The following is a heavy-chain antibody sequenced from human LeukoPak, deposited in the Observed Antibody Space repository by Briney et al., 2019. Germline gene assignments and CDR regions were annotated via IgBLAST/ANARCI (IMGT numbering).Heavy chain of an antibody. CDR1: GFTFSSYA. Sequence: PGGSLRLSCAASGFTFSSYAMSWVRQAPGKGLEWVSAISGSGGSTYYADSVKGQFTISRDNSKNTLYLQMNSLRAEDTAVYYCAKDQVLSPYCSSTSCIYNWFDPWGQGTLVTVSS. V-gene: IGHV3-23*01. D-gene: IGHD2-2*01. J-gene: IGHJ5*02. CDR3: AKDQVLSPYCSSTSCIYNWFDP. CDR2: ISGSGGST.